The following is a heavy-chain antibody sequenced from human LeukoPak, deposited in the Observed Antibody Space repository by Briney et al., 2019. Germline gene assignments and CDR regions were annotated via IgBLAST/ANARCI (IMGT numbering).Heavy chain of an antibody. D-gene: IGHD1-1*01. J-gene: IGHJ5*02. CDR2: ISPDGSAK. CDR1: GFTFSHHW. CDR3: ARDYNWGWGP. Sequence: GGSLRLSCAASGFTFSHHWMSWVRQAPGKGLEWMANISPDGSAKFYVDSVKGRFTISRDNAKSSLYLQLNSLRAEDTAVYYCARDYNWGWGPWGQGTLVTVSS. V-gene: IGHV3-7*01.